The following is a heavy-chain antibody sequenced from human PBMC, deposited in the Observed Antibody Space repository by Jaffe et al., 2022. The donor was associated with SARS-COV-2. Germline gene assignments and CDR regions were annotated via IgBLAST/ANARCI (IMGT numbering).Heavy chain of an antibody. CDR3: ARHDRPSDQQWRRLDY. CDR1: GYTFSNYW. D-gene: IGHD6-19*01. J-gene: IGHJ4*02. CDR2: VYPGTSDI. Sequence: EVQLVQSGAEVKKPGEPLKISCQGSGYTFSNYWIGWVRQMPGKGLEWVGLVYPGTSDIRYSPSFQGQVTISADMSINTAHLQWSSLKASDSAIYYCARHDRPSDQQWRRLDYWGQGTLVTVSS. V-gene: IGHV5-51*01.